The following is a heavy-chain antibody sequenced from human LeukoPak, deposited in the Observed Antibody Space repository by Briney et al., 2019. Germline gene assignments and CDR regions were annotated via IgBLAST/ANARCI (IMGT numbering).Heavy chain of an antibody. D-gene: IGHD3-9*01. CDR2: INHSGST. Sequence: SETLSLTCAVYGGSFSGYYWSWIRQPPGKGLEWIGEINHSGSTNYNPSLKSRVTISVDTSKNQFSLKLSSVTAADTAVYYCARGREYYDILTGYYQDWFDPWGQGTLVTVSS. V-gene: IGHV4-34*01. CDR1: GGSFSGYY. J-gene: IGHJ5*02. CDR3: ARGREYYDILTGYYQDWFDP.